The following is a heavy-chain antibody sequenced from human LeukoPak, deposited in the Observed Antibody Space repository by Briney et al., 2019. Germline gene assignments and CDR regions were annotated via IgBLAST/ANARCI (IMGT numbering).Heavy chain of an antibody. D-gene: IGHD3-22*01. CDR2: IYSDGTTT. CDR3: ARIYSSGYPLDY. V-gene: IGHV3-53*01. J-gene: IGHJ4*02. CDR1: GFXVSTYY. Sequence: PGGSLRLSCAASGFXVSTYYMSWVRQAPGKGLKWVSVIYSDGTTTYYADSVKGRFTISRDNSKNTLYLQMNSLRAEDTAVYYCARIYSSGYPLDYWGQGTLVTVSS.